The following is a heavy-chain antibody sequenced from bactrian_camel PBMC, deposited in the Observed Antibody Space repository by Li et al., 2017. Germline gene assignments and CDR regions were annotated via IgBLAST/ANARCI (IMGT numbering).Heavy chain of an antibody. J-gene: IGHJ4*01. V-gene: IGHV3S40*01. Sequence: DVQLVESGGGLVQPGGSLTLSCAASGFTFSSYSMGWVRQAPGKGLEWVSRIDGSGGMTYYADSVKGRFTISRDNAKNTVSLQLNSLKTEDTAMYYCAADPAWRTTGRGVAPGLLKKRAIHACDFEDWGQGTQVTVS. CDR1: GFTFSSYS. CDR2: IDGSGGMT. D-gene: IGHD5*01. CDR3: AADPAWRTTGRGVAPGLLKKRAIHACDFED.